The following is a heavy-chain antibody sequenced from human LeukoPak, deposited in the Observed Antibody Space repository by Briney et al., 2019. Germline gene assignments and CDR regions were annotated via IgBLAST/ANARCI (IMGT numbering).Heavy chain of an antibody. J-gene: IGHJ5*02. Sequence: SETLSLTCSVSGDSISLSFYYWGWIRQPPGKALEWIGSVYYSGTTYYNPSLKSRVTISVDTSKNQFSLKLSSVTAADTAVYYCARDLYYDFWSGYSPGGWFDPWGQGTLVTVSS. CDR1: GDSISLSFYY. CDR2: VYYSGTT. CDR3: ARDLYYDFWSGYSPGGWFDP. V-gene: IGHV4-39*07. D-gene: IGHD3-3*01.